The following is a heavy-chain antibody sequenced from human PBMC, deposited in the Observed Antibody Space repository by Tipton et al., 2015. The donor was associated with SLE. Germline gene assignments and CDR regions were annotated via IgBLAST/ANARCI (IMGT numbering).Heavy chain of an antibody. Sequence: QLVQSGAEVKNPGASVKVSCKTSGYTFTSHDINWVRQAAGQGLEWLGWMNPNSGNTGYAQKFQGRLSMTRSTSISTAYMELSSLRSEDTAVYYCASGAVFGDSWGQGTLVTVSS. CDR2: MNPNSGNT. J-gene: IGHJ4*02. CDR1: GYTFTSHD. D-gene: IGHD3-16*01. V-gene: IGHV1-8*02. CDR3: ASGAVFGDS.